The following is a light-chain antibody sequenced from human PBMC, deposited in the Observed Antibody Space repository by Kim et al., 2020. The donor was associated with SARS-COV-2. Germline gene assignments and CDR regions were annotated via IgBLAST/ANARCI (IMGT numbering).Light chain of an antibody. CDR1: SLRRYY. CDR3: NSRDSSGNHLV. V-gene: IGLV3-19*01. J-gene: IGLJ1*01. Sequence: AWGQTVRETCQGDSLRRYYASWYQQKPGPAPVLVIYGKNNRPSGIPDRFSGSSSGNTASLTITGAQAEDEADYYCNSRDSSGNHLVFGTGTKVTVL. CDR2: GKN.